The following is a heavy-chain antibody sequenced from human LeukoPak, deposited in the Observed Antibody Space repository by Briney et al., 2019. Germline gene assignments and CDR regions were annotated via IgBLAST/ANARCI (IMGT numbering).Heavy chain of an antibody. J-gene: IGHJ4*02. D-gene: IGHD2-2*01. Sequence: WASVKVSCKASGYTFTGYYMHWVRQAPGQGLEWMGWINPNSGGTNYAQKFQGRVTMTRDTSISTAYMELSRLRSDDTAVYYRARDSRSVVVPAAMPANWGQGTLVTVSS. CDR3: ARDSRSVVVPAAMPAN. V-gene: IGHV1-2*02. CDR2: INPNSGGT. CDR1: GYTFTGYY.